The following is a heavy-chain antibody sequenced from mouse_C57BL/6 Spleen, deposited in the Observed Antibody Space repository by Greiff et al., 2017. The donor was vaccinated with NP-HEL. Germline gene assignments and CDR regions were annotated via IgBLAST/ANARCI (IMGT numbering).Heavy chain of an antibody. Sequence: EVQLQQSGAELVRPGASVKLSCTASGFNIKDDYMHWVKQRPEQGLEWIGWIDPENGDTEYASKFQGKATITANTSSNTAYLQLSSLTSEDTAVYYCTHYDGYYPFAYWGQGTLVTVSA. D-gene: IGHD2-3*01. CDR2: IDPENGDT. J-gene: IGHJ3*01. CDR3: THYDGYYPFAY. CDR1: GFNIKDDY. V-gene: IGHV14-4*01.